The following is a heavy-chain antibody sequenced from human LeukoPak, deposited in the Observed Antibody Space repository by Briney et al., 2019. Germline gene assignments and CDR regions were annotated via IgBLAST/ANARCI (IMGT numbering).Heavy chain of an antibody. D-gene: IGHD1-26*01. Sequence: SETLSLTCTVSGYSISSGYYWGWIRQPPGKGLEWIGEIYHSGSTNYNPSLKSRVTISVDKSKNQFSLKLSSVTAADTAVYYCARDAVIRSYGWFDPWGQGTLVTVSS. CDR1: GYSISSGYY. CDR2: IYHSGST. J-gene: IGHJ5*02. CDR3: ARDAVIRSYGWFDP. V-gene: IGHV4-38-2*02.